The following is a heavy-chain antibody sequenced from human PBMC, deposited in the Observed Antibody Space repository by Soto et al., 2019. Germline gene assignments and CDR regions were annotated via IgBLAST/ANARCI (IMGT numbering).Heavy chain of an antibody. CDR3: ARGVVARGPSSTDTCYYYYGMDV. V-gene: IGHV3-33*01. CDR2: IWYDGSNK. CDR1: GFTFSSYG. D-gene: IGHD2-15*01. J-gene: IGHJ6*02. Sequence: QVQLVESGGGVVQPGRSLRLSCAASGFTFSSYGMHWVRQAPGKGLEWVAVIWYDGSNKYYSDSVKRRFTISRDNSKNTLYLQMNSLRAEDTAVYYCARGVVARGPSSTDTCYYYYGMDVWGQGTTVTVSS.